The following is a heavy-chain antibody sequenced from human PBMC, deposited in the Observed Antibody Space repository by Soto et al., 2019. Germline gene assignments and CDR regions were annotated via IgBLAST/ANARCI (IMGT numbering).Heavy chain of an antibody. V-gene: IGHV3-33*01. CDR2: IWYDGSNK. Sequence: GGSLRLSCAASGFTFSSYGMHWVRQAPGKGLEWVAVIWYDGSNKYYADSVKGRFTISRDNSKNTLYLQMNSLRAEDTAVYYCAVVAAAGIKAFDIWGQGTMVTVSS. D-gene: IGHD6-13*01. CDR1: GFTFSSYG. J-gene: IGHJ3*02. CDR3: AVVAAAGIKAFDI.